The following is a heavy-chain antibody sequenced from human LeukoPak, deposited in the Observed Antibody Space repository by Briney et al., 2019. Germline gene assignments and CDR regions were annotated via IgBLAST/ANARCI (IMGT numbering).Heavy chain of an antibody. Sequence: PSETLSLTCTVSGGSIRGYYWSGVRQPPGKGLEWIAYIYYSGSTNYNPSLKSRVTISLDTSKNQFSLKLSSVTAADTAVYYCAVGATHYYMDVWGKGTTVTVSS. V-gene: IGHV4-59*08. CDR2: IYYSGST. J-gene: IGHJ6*03. D-gene: IGHD3-16*01. CDR3: AVGATHYYMDV. CDR1: GGSIRGYY.